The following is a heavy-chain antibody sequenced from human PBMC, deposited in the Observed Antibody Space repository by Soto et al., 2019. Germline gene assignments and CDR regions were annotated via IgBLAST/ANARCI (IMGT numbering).Heavy chain of an antibody. V-gene: IGHV4-59*01. CDR3: AREYSRYEPDDHDAFDI. J-gene: IGHJ3*02. D-gene: IGHD6-13*01. CDR2: IYYSGST. Sequence: SETLSLTCTVSGGSISSYSWSWIRQPPGKGLECIGYIYYSGSTNYNPSLKSRVTISVDTSKNQFSLRLGSVTAADTAVYYCAREYSRYEPDDHDAFDIWGQGTMVTVSS. CDR1: GGSISSYS.